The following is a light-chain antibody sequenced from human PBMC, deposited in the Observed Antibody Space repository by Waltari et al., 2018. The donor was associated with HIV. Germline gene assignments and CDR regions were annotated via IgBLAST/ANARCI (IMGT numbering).Light chain of an antibody. CDR3: AAWDDSLIGPV. CDR2: RNN. J-gene: IGLJ3*02. Sequence: QSVLTQPPSASGTPGQRVAISCSGGGSHIGTYYVSWYQHLPGTTPKLLIYRNNLRPSGVPDRFSGSKSGTSASLAISGRRSEDEADYYCAAWDDSLIGPVFGGGTKLTVL. V-gene: IGLV1-47*01. CDR1: GSHIGTYY.